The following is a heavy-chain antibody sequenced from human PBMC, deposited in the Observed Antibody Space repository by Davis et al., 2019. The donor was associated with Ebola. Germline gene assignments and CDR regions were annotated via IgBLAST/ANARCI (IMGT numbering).Heavy chain of an antibody. J-gene: IGHJ6*02. V-gene: IGHV3-49*03. CDR2: IRSKAYGGTT. CDR3: TRGFTIFGVVAYGMDV. CDR1: GFTFGDYA. Sequence: GGSLRLSCTASGFTFGDYAMSWFRQAPGKGLEWVGFIRSKAYGGTTEYAASVKGRFTISRDDSKSIAYLQMNSLKTEDTAVYYCTRGFTIFGVVAYGMDVWGQGTTVTVSS. D-gene: IGHD3-3*01.